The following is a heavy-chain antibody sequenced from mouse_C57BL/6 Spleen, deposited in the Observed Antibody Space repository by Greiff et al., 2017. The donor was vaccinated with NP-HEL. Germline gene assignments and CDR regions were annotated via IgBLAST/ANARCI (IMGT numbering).Heavy chain of an antibody. Sequence: VQLKESGPGLVKPSQSLSLTCSVTGYSITSGYYWNWIRQFPGNKLEWMGYISYDGSNNYNTSLKNRISITRDTSKNQFFLKLNSVTTEDTATYYCARRGYSNDAMDYWGQGTSVTVSS. J-gene: IGHJ4*01. CDR1: GYSITSGYY. D-gene: IGHD2-5*01. CDR3: ARRGYSNDAMDY. V-gene: IGHV3-6*01. CDR2: ISYDGSN.